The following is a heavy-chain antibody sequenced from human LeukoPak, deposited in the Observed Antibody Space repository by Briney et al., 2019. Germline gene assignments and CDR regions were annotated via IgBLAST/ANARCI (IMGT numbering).Heavy chain of an antibody. Sequence: GGSLRLSCAASGFTFRSYSMNWIRQAPGKGLEWVSSINSDSNYIYYADSVQGRFTISRDNAKNSLYLQMNSLRAEDTAVYYCAVAYYYGSGDAFDIWGQGTKVTVSS. CDR1: GFTFRSYS. CDR2: INSDSNYI. D-gene: IGHD3-10*01. CDR3: AVAYYYGSGDAFDI. V-gene: IGHV3-21*01. J-gene: IGHJ3*02.